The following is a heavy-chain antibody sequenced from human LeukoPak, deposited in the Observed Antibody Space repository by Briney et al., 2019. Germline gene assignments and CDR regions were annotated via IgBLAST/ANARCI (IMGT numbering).Heavy chain of an antibody. CDR2: ISYDGSNK. CDR1: GYTFSSYG. D-gene: IGHD3-10*01. Sequence: GGSLRLSCAASGYTFSSYGMHWVRQAPGKGLEWVAVISYDGSNKYYADSVKGRFTISRDNSKNTLYLQMNSLRAEDTAVYYCARGSVVPSLLYLDYWGQGTLVTVSS. CDR3: ARGSVVPSLLYLDY. V-gene: IGHV3-30*03. J-gene: IGHJ4*02.